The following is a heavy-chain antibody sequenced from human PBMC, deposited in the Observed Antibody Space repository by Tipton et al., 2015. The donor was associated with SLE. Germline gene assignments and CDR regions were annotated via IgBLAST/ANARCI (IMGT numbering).Heavy chain of an antibody. CDR1: GFTFSSYW. D-gene: IGHD1-1*01. CDR2: IKQDGGEQ. V-gene: IGHV3-7*03. CDR3: TRDRASVQWNAFDI. Sequence: SLRLSCEDSGFTFSSYWMSWVRQAPGKGPEWVASIKQDGGEQFYVDSVKGRFTISRDNAKNSLSLQMNSLRAEDTALYYCTRDRASVQWNAFDIWGQGTMVTVSS. J-gene: IGHJ3*02.